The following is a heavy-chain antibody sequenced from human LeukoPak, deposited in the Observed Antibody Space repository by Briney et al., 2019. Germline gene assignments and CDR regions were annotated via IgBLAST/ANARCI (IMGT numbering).Heavy chain of an antibody. V-gene: IGHV1-8*02. J-gene: IGHJ5*02. D-gene: IGHD1-7*01. CDR2: MNPDSGVT. CDR1: GYTFTDYW. CDR3: ARANLYNSNSWWFDP. Sequence: ASVKVSCKASGYTFTDYWIHWVRQAPGQGLEWMGCMNPDSGVTGYAQKFQGRVTMTRNTSITTAYMELSSLRSEDTAVYYCARANLYNSNSWWFDPWGQGTLVTVSS.